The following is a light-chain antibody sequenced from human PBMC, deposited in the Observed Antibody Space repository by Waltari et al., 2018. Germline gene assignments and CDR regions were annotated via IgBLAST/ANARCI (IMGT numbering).Light chain of an antibody. CDR1: YSDVGDNSY. V-gene: IGLV2-14*01. CDR3: SSYTSSSAPYV. J-gene: IGLJ1*01. CDR2: EVS. Sequence: QSALTQPASVSGSPGQSITISCTGTYSDVGDNSYVSWYQQHPNKAPNLIIYEVSNLPSGGSNRFSGSKSGNTASLTISGIQPEDEADYYCSSYTSSSAPYVFGTGTQVTVL.